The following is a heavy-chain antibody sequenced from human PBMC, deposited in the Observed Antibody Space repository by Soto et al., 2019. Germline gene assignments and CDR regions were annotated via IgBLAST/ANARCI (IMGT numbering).Heavy chain of an antibody. CDR3: TRGTGTTLD. D-gene: IGHD1-1*01. CDR2: ISGSSNTI. Sequence: EVQLVESGGGLVQPGGSLRLSCAASGFTFSTYSMNWVRQTPGKGLEWVSFISGSSNTIYYADSVKGRFSIARDNGKNSLDVPMGRLRDEDTAVYYCTRGTGTTLDWGQGTLVTVSS. CDR1: GFTFSTYS. J-gene: IGHJ4*02. V-gene: IGHV3-48*02.